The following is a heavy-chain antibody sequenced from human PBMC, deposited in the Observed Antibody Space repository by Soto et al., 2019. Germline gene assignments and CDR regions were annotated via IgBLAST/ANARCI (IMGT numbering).Heavy chain of an antibody. Sequence: PGGSLRLSCAASGFTFSSYAMHWVRQAPGKGLEWVALISYDVSNKYYADSMKGRFTISRDNSMNTLYLQMSSLRADDTAVYYCARDEGLRILPEWHFNLWGRGTMVTVSS. CDR1: GFTFSSYA. D-gene: IGHD3-3*02. CDR3: ARDEGLRILPEWHFNL. CDR2: ISYDVSNK. J-gene: IGHJ2*01. V-gene: IGHV3-30-3*01.